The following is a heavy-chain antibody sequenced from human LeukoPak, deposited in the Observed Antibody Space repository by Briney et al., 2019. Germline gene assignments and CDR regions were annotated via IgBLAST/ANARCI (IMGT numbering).Heavy chain of an antibody. D-gene: IGHD4-17*01. J-gene: IGHJ6*03. CDR3: ARDPPDYGDYGYYYYYMDV. V-gene: IGHV4-61*02. CDR2: IYTSGST. CDR1: GGSISSGSYY. Sequence: SETLSLTCTVSGGSISSGSYYWSWIRQPAGQGLARIGRIYTSGSTNYHPSLKIRVTISVDRSKNPFSLKLTFVTAADTAVYYSARDPPDYGDYGYYYYYMDVWGKGTTVTVSS.